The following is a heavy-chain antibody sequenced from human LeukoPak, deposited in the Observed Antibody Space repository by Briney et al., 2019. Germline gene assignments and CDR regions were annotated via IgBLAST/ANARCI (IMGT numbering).Heavy chain of an antibody. Sequence: SETLSLTCAVSGGSISSGGYSWSWIRQPPGKGLEWIGYIYHSGSTYYNPSLKSRVTISVDTSKNQFSLKLSSVTAADTAIYYCARDQDYYGSGSYGPDHWGQGTQVTVSS. V-gene: IGHV4-30-2*01. D-gene: IGHD3-10*01. CDR2: IYHSGST. CDR3: ARDQDYYGSGSYGPDH. J-gene: IGHJ4*02. CDR1: GGSISSGGYS.